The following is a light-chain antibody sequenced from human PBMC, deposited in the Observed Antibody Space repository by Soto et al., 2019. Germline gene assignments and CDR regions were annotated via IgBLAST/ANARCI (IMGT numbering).Light chain of an antibody. Sequence: VLTQSPVTLSLSPGESATLSCRASQSVNAYLAWYQQKPGQAPRLLIYGASTRATGIPARFSGSGSGTEFTLTISSLQSEDFAVYYCQQYNNWPRTFGQGTKVDIK. V-gene: IGKV3-15*01. CDR1: QSVNAY. J-gene: IGKJ1*01. CDR3: QQYNNWPRT. CDR2: GAS.